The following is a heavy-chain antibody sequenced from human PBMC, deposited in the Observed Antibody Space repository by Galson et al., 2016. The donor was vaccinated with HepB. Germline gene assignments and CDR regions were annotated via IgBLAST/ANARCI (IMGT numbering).Heavy chain of an antibody. D-gene: IGHD2/OR15-2a*01. V-gene: IGHV3-30-3*01. CDR3: AVITCGRDGEDGMDV. CDR2: LSYDGSTK. J-gene: IGHJ6*04. Sequence: SLRLSCAASGFTFSTYAMHWVRQAPGKGLEWVALLSYDGSTKYYADSVKGRFTISRDNSKNTVYLQMDSLRVEDTALYYCAVITCGRDGEDGMDVWGIGTSVTVSS. CDR1: GFTFSTYA.